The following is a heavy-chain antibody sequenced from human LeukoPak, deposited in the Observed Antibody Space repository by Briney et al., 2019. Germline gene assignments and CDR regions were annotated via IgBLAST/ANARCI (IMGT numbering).Heavy chain of an antibody. CDR2: INHSGST. CDR3: ARGPEDIVVVPAAPGNYYMDV. J-gene: IGHJ6*03. V-gene: IGHV4-34*01. CDR1: GGSFSGYY. D-gene: IGHD2-2*01. Sequence: SETLSLTCAVYGGSFSGYYWSWIRQPPGKGLEWIGEINHSGSTNYNPSLKSRVTISVDTSKNQFSLKLSSVTAADTAVYYCARGPEDIVVVPAAPGNYYMDVWGKGTRVTVSS.